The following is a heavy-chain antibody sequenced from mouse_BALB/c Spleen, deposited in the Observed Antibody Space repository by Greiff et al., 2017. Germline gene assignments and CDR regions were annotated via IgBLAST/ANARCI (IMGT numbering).Heavy chain of an antibody. CDR2: INPSSGYT. CDR1: GYTFTSYT. CDR3: AQLGSYAMDY. D-gene: IGHD4-1*02. Sequence: QVQLQQSAAELARPGASVKMSCKASGYTFTSYTMHWVKQRPGQGLEWIGYINPSSGYTEYNQKFKDKTTLTADKSSSTAYMQLSSLTSEDSAVYYCAQLGSYAMDYWGQGTSVTVSS. J-gene: IGHJ4*01. V-gene: IGHV1-4*02.